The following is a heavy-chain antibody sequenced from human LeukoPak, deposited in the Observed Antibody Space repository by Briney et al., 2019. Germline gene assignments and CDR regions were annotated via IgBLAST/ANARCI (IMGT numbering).Heavy chain of an antibody. CDR3: ARWRWQQRGPHAFDI. V-gene: IGHV4-59*01. Sequence: SETLSLTCTVSGGSISSYYWSWIRQPPGKGLEWIGYIYYSGSTNYNPSLKSRVTISVDTSKNQFSPKLSSVTAADTAVYYCARWRWQQRGPHAFDIWGQGTMVTVSS. CDR1: GGSISSYY. J-gene: IGHJ3*02. D-gene: IGHD6-13*01. CDR2: IYYSGST.